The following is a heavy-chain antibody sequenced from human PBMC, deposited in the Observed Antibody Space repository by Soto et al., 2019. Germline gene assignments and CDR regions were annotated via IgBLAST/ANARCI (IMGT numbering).Heavy chain of an antibody. CDR2: LSFDGNNK. CDR3: ARGPFGDAAMVTNYFDY. Sequence: GGSLRLSCAASGFTFSNYAIHWVRQAPGKGLEWVAVLSFDGNNKHYADSVKGRFTISRDNSNNTLYLQMNTLRAEDTAVYYCARGPFGDAAMVTNYFDYWGQGTLVTVYS. D-gene: IGHD5-18*01. CDR1: GFTFSNYA. J-gene: IGHJ4*02. V-gene: IGHV3-30-3*01.